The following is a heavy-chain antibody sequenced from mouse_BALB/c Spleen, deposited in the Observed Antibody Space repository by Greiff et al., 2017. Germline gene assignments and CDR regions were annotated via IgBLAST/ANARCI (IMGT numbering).Heavy chain of an antibody. J-gene: IGHJ4*01. CDR3: ASQSSYYYGSSYYYAMDY. Sequence: EVQLVESGGGLVKPGGSLKLSCAASGFTFSDYYMYWVRQTPEKRLEWVATISDGGSYTYYPDSVKGRFTISRDNAKNNLYLQMSSLKSEDTAMYYCASQSSYYYGSSYYYAMDYWGQGTSVTVSS. CDR1: GFTFSDYY. V-gene: IGHV5-4*02. D-gene: IGHD1-1*01. CDR2: ISDGGSYT.